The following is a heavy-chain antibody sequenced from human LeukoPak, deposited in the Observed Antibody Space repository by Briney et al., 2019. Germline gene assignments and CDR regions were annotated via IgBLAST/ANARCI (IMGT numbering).Heavy chain of an antibody. J-gene: IGHJ4*02. CDR1: GYTFTGCY. D-gene: IGHD2-15*01. V-gene: IGHV1-2*02. CDR2: FNPNSGDT. Sequence: ASVKVSCKASGYTFTGCYMHWVRQAPGQGLEWMGWFNPNSGDTNYAQKFQGRVTMTRDTSISTAYMELGRLTSDDTAVYYCGRGTYCSGGSCYSFDYWGQGTLVTVSS. CDR3: GRGTYCSGGSCYSFDY.